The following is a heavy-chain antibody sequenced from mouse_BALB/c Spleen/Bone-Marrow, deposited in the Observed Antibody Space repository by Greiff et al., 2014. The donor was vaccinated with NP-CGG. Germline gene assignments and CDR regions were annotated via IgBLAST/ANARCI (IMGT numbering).Heavy chain of an antibody. CDR2: IYPYNGGT. CDR1: GYTFTDYN. V-gene: IGHV1S29*02. Sequence: VQLQQSGPELVKPGASVKISCKASGYTFTDYNMHWVKQSHGESLEWIGYIYPYNGGTGHNQKFKSKATLTVDNSSSTAYMELRSLTSEDSAVYYWARATTAGFAYWGQGTLVTVSA. J-gene: IGHJ3*01. CDR3: ARATTAGFAY. D-gene: IGHD1-2*01.